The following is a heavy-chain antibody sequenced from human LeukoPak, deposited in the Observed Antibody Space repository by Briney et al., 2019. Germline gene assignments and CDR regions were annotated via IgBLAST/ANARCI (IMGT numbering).Heavy chain of an antibody. CDR1: GFTVSSNY. CDR2: IYSGGST. Sequence: GGSLRLSCAASGFTVSSNYMSWVRQAPGKGLEWVSVIYSGGSTYYADSVKGRFTISRDNSKNTLYLQMNSLGAEDTAVYYCARDGGIGSSVVHYWGQGTLVTVSS. J-gene: IGHJ4*02. D-gene: IGHD6-13*01. CDR3: ARDGGIGSSVVHY. V-gene: IGHV3-66*02.